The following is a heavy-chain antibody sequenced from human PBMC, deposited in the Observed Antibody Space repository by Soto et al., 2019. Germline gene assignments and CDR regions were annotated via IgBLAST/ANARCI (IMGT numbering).Heavy chain of an antibody. CDR2: ISPYSGET. CDR1: GYTFTSYG. Sequence: QVQLVQSGAEVKRPAASVKVSCKASGYTFTSYGIVWVRQAPGQGLEWMGWISPYSGETRYAAKFQDRVTWTTDTSTTTAYIDLRNLKSDDTAVYWCARGPVAGSDFWGQGTLVTVSS. J-gene: IGHJ4*02. D-gene: IGHD6-19*01. V-gene: IGHV1-18*04. CDR3: ARGPVAGSDF.